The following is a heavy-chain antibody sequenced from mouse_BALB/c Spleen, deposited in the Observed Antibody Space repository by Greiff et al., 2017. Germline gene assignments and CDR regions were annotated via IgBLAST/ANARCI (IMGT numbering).Heavy chain of an antibody. D-gene: IGHD1-1*01. CDR2: IWGDGST. CDR1: GFSLTGYG. J-gene: IGHJ4*01. CDR3: ARDNLITPYAMDY. V-gene: IGHV2-6-7*01. Sequence: VKLMESGPGLVAPSQSLSITCTVSGFSLTGYGVNWVRQPPGKGLEWLGMIWGDGSTDYNSALKSRLSISKDNSKSQVFLKMNSLQTDDTARYYCARDNLITPYAMDYWGQGTSVTVSS.